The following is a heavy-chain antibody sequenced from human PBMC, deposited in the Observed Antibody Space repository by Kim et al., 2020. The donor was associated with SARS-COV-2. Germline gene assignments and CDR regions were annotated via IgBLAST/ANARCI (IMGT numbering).Heavy chain of an antibody. Sequence: SETLSLTCTVSGGSISSYYWSWIRQPPGKGLEWIGYIYYSGSTNYNPSLKSRVTISVDTSKNQFSLKLSSVTAADTAVYYCARANYDFWSGYNMGSVSWFDPWGQGTLVTVSS. CDR2: IYYSGST. CDR3: ARANYDFWSGYNMGSVSWFDP. V-gene: IGHV4-59*13. D-gene: IGHD3-3*01. CDR1: GGSISSYY. J-gene: IGHJ5*02.